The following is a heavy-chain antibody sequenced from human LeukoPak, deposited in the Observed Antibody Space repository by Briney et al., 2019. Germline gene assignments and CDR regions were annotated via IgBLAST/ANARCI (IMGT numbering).Heavy chain of an antibody. J-gene: IGHJ3*02. V-gene: IGHV3-72*01. CDR2: SRSKANGYTT. D-gene: IGHD3-3*01. CDR3: ARDDLSAEDAFDI. Sequence: QPGGSLRVSCAASGFIVSDYYMDWVRQAPGKGLEWFGRSRSKANGYTTEYVASVQGRFIISVDDSKNSVHLQMNSLKTEDTAVYYCARDDLSAEDAFDIWGQGTMVTVSS. CDR1: GFIVSDYY.